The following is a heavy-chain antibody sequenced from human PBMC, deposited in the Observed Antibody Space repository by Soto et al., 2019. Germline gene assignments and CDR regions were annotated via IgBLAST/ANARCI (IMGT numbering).Heavy chain of an antibody. CDR1: GGSTSGYY. CDR3: ARAHSSSFFDP. J-gene: IGHJ5*02. D-gene: IGHD6-13*01. CDR2: INHSGST. Sequence: PSETRSLNWSVDGGSTSGYYWCWLRQPPGKGLEWIGEINHSGSTNYNPSLKSRVTISVDTSKNQFSLKLSPVTAADTAVYYCARAHSSSFFDPWGQVTRVTVS. V-gene: IGHV4-34*01.